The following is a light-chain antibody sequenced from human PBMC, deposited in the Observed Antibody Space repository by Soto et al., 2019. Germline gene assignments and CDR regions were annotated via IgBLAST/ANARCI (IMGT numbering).Light chain of an antibody. Sequence: EIGFSQILTTLSSFPGGRVTPFCRASQYINTRLAWYQHRPGQAPRLLIYQTSIRAAGIPARFSASGSGTDFTLTISDVQPEDFALYYCHQRQSWPRTFGQGTKVDIK. CDR1: QYINTR. CDR3: HQRQSWPRT. J-gene: IGKJ1*01. V-gene: IGKV3-11*01. CDR2: QTS.